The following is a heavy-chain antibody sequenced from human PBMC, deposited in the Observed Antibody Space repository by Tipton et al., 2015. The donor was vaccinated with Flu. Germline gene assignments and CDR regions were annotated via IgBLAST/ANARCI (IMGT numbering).Heavy chain of an antibody. CDR1: GYTFTTYW. J-gene: IGHJ4*02. CDR3: ARRDYYDSNDYPPPYFFDY. CDR2: IYPGDSDT. D-gene: IGHD3-22*01. Sequence: QLVQSGAEVKKPGESLKISCKGSGYTFTTYWIGWVRQMPGKGLEWMGIIYPGDSDTRYSPSFQGQVTISADKSINTAYLQWSSLKASDTAMYYCARRDYYDSNDYPPPYFFDYWGQGTLVTVSS. V-gene: IGHV5-51*01.